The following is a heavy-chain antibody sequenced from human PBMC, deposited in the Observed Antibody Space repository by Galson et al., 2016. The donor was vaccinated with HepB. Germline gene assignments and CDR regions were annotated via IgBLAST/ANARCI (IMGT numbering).Heavy chain of an antibody. D-gene: IGHD5-24*01. CDR1: GFSFSTAW. V-gene: IGHV3-15*01. CDR2: IKSKTDGVTT. CDR3: TTGLEKWLQFDAFDI. Sequence: SLRLSCAASGFSFSTAWMTWVRQAPGKGLEWVGRIKSKTDGVTTDYGAPVRGRFTISRDDSKNTVYLQMNRLKSEDTAVYYCTTGLEKWLQFDAFDIWGQGTMVTVSS. J-gene: IGHJ3*02.